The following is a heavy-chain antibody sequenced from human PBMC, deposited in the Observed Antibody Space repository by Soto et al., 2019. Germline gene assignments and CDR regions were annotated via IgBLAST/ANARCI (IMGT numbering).Heavy chain of an antibody. CDR1: GYTFTSYA. Sequence: ASVKVSCKASGYTFTSYAMHWVRQAPGQRLEWMGWINAGNGNTKYSQKFQGRVTITRDTSASTAYMELSSLRSEDTAVYYCARAPIEWFGELLEVYYFDYWGQGTLVTVSS. V-gene: IGHV1-3*01. CDR3: ARAPIEWFGELLEVYYFDY. CDR2: INAGNGNT. D-gene: IGHD3-10*01. J-gene: IGHJ4*02.